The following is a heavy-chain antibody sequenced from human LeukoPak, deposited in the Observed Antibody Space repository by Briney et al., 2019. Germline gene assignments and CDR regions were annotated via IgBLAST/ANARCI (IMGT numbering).Heavy chain of an antibody. Sequence: GGSLRLSCAASGFTFNNYGMHWVRQAPGKGLEWVAFIRYDGSNKYYADSVKGRFTISRDNSKNTLYLQMNSLRAEDTAVYYCAKGLVGCSSTSRYMTVLDYYYYYMDVWGKGTTVTVSS. CDR3: AKGLVGCSSTSRYMTVLDYYYYYMDV. V-gene: IGHV3-30*02. D-gene: IGHD2-2*02. CDR1: GFTFNNYG. CDR2: IRYDGSNK. J-gene: IGHJ6*03.